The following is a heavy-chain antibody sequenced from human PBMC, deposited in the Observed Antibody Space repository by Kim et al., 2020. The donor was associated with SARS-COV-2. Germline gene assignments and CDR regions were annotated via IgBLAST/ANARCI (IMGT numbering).Heavy chain of an antibody. CDR3: ARDVVVPAAQFGYYYYGMDV. D-gene: IGHD2-2*01. Sequence: FTISRDNAKNSLYLQMNSLRDEDTAVYYCARDVVVPAAQFGYYYYGMDVWGQGTTVTVSS. J-gene: IGHJ6*02. V-gene: IGHV3-48*02.